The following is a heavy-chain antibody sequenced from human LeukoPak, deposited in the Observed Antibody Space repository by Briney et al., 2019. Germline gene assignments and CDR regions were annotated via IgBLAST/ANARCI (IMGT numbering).Heavy chain of an antibody. J-gene: IGHJ4*02. V-gene: IGHV1-2*06. D-gene: IGHD6-13*01. CDR1: GYTFTGYY. Sequence: ASVKVSCKASGYTFTGYYMHWVRQAPGQGLEWMGRINPNSGGTNYAQKFQGRVTMTRDTSISTAHMELSRLRSDDTAVYYCARESIAAAGTFDYWGQGTLVTVSS. CDR3: ARESIAAAGTFDY. CDR2: INPNSGGT.